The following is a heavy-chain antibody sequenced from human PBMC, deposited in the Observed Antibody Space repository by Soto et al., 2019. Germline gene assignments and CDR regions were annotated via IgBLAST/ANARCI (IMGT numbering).Heavy chain of an antibody. Sequence: EEQLVESGGGLIKPGGSLRLSCVVSGFTFSDYTLNWVRQAPGRGLEWVSSIDTTSSDIYYADSVKGRFTISRDNAKNSLYLKVDSLTAADTAVYYCTRAASTDHTPLNFYYYRAVWGKGTTVTVSS. CDR1: GFTFSDYT. V-gene: IGHV3-21*01. CDR3: TRAASTDHTPLNFYYYRAV. J-gene: IGHJ6*03. D-gene: IGHD2-15*01. CDR2: IDTTSSDI.